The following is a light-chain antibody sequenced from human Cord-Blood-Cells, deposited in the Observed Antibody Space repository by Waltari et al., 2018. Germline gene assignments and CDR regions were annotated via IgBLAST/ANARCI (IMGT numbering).Light chain of an antibody. CDR2: AAS. V-gene: IGKV1-39*01. Sequence: DIQMTQSPSSLSASVGDRVTITCRASQSISSYLNWYQQKPGKAPKLLIYAASSLQSGVPSRFSDSGSGTDFTLTISSLQPEDFATYYCQQSYSTPLTFGGGTKVE. CDR1: QSISSY. CDR3: QQSYSTPLT. J-gene: IGKJ4*01.